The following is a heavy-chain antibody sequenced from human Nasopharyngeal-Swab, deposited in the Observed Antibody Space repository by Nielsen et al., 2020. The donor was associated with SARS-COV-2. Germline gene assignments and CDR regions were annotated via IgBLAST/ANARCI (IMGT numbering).Heavy chain of an antibody. V-gene: IGHV1-69*13. J-gene: IGHJ5*02. CDR2: IIPIFGTA. CDR3: ARDPSYCSGGSCYSNWFDP. D-gene: IGHD2-15*01. Sequence: SVKVSCKASGGTFSSYAISWVRQAPGQGLEWMGGIIPIFGTANYAQKFQGRVTITADESTSTAYMELSSLRSEDTAVYHCARDPSYCSGGSCYSNWFDPWGQGTLVTVSS. CDR1: GGTFSSYA.